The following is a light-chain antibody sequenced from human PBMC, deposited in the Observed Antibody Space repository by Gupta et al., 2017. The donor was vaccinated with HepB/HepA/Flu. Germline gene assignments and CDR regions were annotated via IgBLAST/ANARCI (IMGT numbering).Light chain of an antibody. Sequence: DIVMTQSSDPLSISLGESATSRCKSRQNVLSRSNNKNYVAWYQQKPGQPPKLPLYWASTRQSGVPERFRRRGSGTDFTLTISSLQTEDVAVYYCLQDAKTGRTFGEGTKVEIK. J-gene: IGKJ4*02. V-gene: IGKV4-1*01. CDR2: WAS. CDR3: LQDAKTGRT. CDR1: QNVLSRSNNKNY.